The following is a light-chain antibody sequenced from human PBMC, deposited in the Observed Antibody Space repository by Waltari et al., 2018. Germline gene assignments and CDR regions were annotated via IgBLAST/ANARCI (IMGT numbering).Light chain of an antibody. CDR3: CSYAGRNIWV. V-gene: IGLV2-23*02. Sequence: QSALTQPASVSGSPGQSITISCTGTSSDVGFYNLVSWYQQHPDKAPKHMVYEVIERPSWVSTRFSCAKSGNTASLTISGLQAEDEADYYCCSYAGRNIWVFGGGTKVTVL. CDR1: SSDVGFYNL. CDR2: EVI. J-gene: IGLJ3*02.